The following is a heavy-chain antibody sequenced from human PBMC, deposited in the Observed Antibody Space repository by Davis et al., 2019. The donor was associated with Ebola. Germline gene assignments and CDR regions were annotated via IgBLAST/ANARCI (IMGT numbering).Heavy chain of an antibody. J-gene: IGHJ6*03. CDR2: ISSSSSTI. CDR3: ARGSLPARGVYGPAANYYYMDV. D-gene: IGHD2-2*01. CDR1: GGSISSGDYY. V-gene: IGHV3-11*01. Sequence: LSLTCTVSGGSISSGDYYWSWIRQPPGKGLEWISYISSSSSTIYYADSVKGRFTISRDNSKNTLYLQMNSLRAEDTAVYYCARGSLPARGVYGPAANYYYMDVWGKGTTVTVSS.